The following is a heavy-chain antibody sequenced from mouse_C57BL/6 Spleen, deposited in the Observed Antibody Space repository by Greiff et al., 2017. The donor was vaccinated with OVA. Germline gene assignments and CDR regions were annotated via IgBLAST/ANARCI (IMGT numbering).Heavy chain of an antibody. CDR1: GYSITSGYY. D-gene: IGHD1-1*01. CDR3: ARVLRNGFDV. J-gene: IGHJ1*03. Sequence: EVQLQQSGPGLVKPSQSLSLTCSVTGYSITSGYYWNWIRQFPGNKLEWMGYISYDGSNNYNPSLKNRIPITRDTSKNQFFLKLNSVTTEDTATYYCARVLRNGFDVWGTGTTVTVSS. V-gene: IGHV3-6*01. CDR2: ISYDGSN.